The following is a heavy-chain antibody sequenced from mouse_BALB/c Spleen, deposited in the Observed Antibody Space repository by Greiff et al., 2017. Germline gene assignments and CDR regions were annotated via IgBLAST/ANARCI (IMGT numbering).Heavy chain of an antibody. V-gene: IGHV3-2*02. J-gene: IGHJ4*01. Sequence: EVQRVESGPGLVKPSQSLSLTCTVTGYSITSDYAWNWIRQFPGNKLEWMGYISYSGSTSYNPSLKSRISITRDTSKNQFFLQLNSVTTEDTATYYCARCDSYYAMDYWGQGTSVTVSS. CDR2: ISYSGST. CDR1: GYSITSDYA. CDR3: ARCDSYYAMDY.